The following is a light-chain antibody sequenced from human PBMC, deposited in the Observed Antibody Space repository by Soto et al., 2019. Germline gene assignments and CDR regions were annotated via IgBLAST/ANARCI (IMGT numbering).Light chain of an antibody. Sequence: AIQMTQSPSSLSASVGDRVTITCRASQDTRNDLGWYQQKPGKAPILLIYAASSLQSGVPSRFSGGGSGTDFTLTISSLQPEDFATYYCLQDYNYPWTFGPGTKVEIE. CDR1: QDTRND. V-gene: IGKV1-6*01. J-gene: IGKJ1*01. CDR2: AAS. CDR3: LQDYNYPWT.